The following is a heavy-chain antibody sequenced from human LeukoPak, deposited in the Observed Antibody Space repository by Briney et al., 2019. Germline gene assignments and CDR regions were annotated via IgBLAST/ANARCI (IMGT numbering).Heavy chain of an antibody. CDR3: ARNLYYDGSGHPNWFDP. J-gene: IGHJ5*02. CDR1: GGSISSYY. CDR2: IYTSGST. V-gene: IGHV4-4*07. Sequence: SETLSLTCTVSGGSISSYYWSWIRQPAGKGLEWIGRIYTSGSTNYNPSLKSRVTISVDTSKNQFSLKLSSVTAADTAVYYCARNLYYDGSGHPNWFDPWGQGTLVTVSS. D-gene: IGHD3-22*01.